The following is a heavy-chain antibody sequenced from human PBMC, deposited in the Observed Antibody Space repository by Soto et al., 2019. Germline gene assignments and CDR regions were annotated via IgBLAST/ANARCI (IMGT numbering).Heavy chain of an antibody. D-gene: IGHD6-13*01. CDR3: PTHRSSTAPLAA. J-gene: IGHJ5*01. V-gene: IGHV3-15*07. Sequence: KPGGSPSLSCAAYDLTFSNAWMTWSGQAPGKGLEWVGRIKSKTDGGTTDYAAPVKGRFTISRDDSKNTLYLQMNSLKTVVTAVYYRPTHRSSTAPLAAWGHAT. CDR1: DLTFSNAW. CDR2: IKSKTDGGTT.